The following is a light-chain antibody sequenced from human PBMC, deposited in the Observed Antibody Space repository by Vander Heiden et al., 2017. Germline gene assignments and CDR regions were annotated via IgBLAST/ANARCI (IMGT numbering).Light chain of an antibody. J-gene: IGKJ4*01. V-gene: IGKV1-39*01. CDR2: AAS. CDR3: QQIASTPPLT. CDR1: QSISSY. Sequence: DIQMTQSPSSLSASVGDRVTITCRSSQSISSYLHWYQQKPGKAPKLLIYAASSLQSGVPSRFSRSAPPTDFPLTMRRLHPEDFATYFFQQIASTPPLTSAGEARLKIK.